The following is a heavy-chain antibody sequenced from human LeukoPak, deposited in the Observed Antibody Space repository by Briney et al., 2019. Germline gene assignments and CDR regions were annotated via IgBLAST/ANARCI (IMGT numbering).Heavy chain of an antibody. CDR1: GFTFSSYW. Sequence: GGSLRLSCEVSGFTFSSYWMNWVRQAPGKGLEWVANIKQDGSDKYYVDSVKGRFTISRDNAKNSLYLQMNSLRAEDTAVYYCAIIPRAAAGPSARSPFHYWGQGTLVTVTS. V-gene: IGHV3-7*01. CDR3: AIIPRAAAGPSARSPFHY. CDR2: IKQDGSDK. D-gene: IGHD6-13*01. J-gene: IGHJ4*02.